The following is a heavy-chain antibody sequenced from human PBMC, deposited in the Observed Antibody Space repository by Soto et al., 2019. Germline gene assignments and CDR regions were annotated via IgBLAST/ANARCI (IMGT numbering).Heavy chain of an antibody. Sequence: QLLESGPGLVKPSETLSLTCTVSGGSISSSSYYWGWIRQPPGKGLEWIGSIYYSGSTYYNPSLKSRVTISVDTSKNQFSLKLSSVTAADTAVYYCARLSSGSDIVVVPAAIDFDYWGQGTLVTVSS. CDR1: GGSISSSSYY. J-gene: IGHJ4*02. D-gene: IGHD2-2*01. V-gene: IGHV4-39*01. CDR2: IYYSGST. CDR3: ARLSSGSDIVVVPAAIDFDY.